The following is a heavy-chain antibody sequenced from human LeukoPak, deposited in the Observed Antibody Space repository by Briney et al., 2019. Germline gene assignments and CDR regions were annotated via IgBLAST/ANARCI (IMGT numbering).Heavy chain of an antibody. J-gene: IGHJ4*02. CDR3: ARRRGRCSSTSCYFPVDY. V-gene: IGHV4-4*07. D-gene: IGHD2-2*01. Sequence: SETLSLTCTVSGGSISSYYWSWIRQPAGKGLEWIGRIYTSGSTNYNPSLKSRVTMSVDTSKNQFSLKLSSVTAADTAVYYCARRRGRCSSTSCYFPVDYWGQGTLVTVSS. CDR1: GGSISSYY. CDR2: IYTSGST.